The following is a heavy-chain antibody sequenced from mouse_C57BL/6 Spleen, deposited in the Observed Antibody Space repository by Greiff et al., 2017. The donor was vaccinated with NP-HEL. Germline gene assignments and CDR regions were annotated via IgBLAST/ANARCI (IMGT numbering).Heavy chain of an antibody. Sequence: EVQGVESGGGLVQSGRSLRLSCATSGFTFSDFYMEWVRQAPGKGLEWIAASRNKANDYTTEYSESVKGRFIVSRDTSQSILYLRMNALRAEDTAIYYCARDYYGGFAYWGQGTLVTVSA. J-gene: IGHJ3*01. CDR1: GFTFSDFY. CDR3: ARDYYGGFAY. CDR2: SRNKANDYTT. V-gene: IGHV7-1*01. D-gene: IGHD2-1*01.